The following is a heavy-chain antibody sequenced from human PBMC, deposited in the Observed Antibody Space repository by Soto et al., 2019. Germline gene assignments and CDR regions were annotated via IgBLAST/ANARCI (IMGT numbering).Heavy chain of an antibody. CDR3: AKDPSWINWSDPSFDF. J-gene: IGHJ4*02. Sequence: GGSLRLSCAASGFTFSSYAMSWVRQAPGKGLEWVSAISGSGGSTYYADSVKGRFTISRDNSKNTLYLQMNSLRAEDTAVYYCAKDPSWINWSDPSFDFWGQGTLVTVSS. V-gene: IGHV3-23*01. CDR1: GFTFSSYA. CDR2: ISGSGGST. D-gene: IGHD1-1*01.